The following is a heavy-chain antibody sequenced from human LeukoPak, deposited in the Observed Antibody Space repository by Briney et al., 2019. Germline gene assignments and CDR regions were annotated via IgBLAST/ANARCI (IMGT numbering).Heavy chain of an antibody. CDR2: ISPNSGGT. V-gene: IGHV1-2*02. CDR1: GYTFTGYY. Sequence: ASVTVSCKASGYTFTGYYMHWVRQAPGQGLEWMGWISPNSGGTNYAQKFQGRVTMTRDTSISTAYMDLSRLRSDDTAVYYCARSAQSGYMDVWGKGTTVTVSS. D-gene: IGHD6-25*01. CDR3: ARSAQSGYMDV. J-gene: IGHJ6*03.